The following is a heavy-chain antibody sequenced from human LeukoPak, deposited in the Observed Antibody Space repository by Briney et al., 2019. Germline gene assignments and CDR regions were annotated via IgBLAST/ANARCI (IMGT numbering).Heavy chain of an antibody. V-gene: IGHV3-23*01. CDR3: AKGVVVPAAISAFDY. D-gene: IGHD2-2*01. CDR2: ISGSGGST. Sequence: GGSLRLSCAASGSTFSSYAMSWVRQAPGKGLEWVSAISGSGGSTYYADSVKGRFTISRDNSKNTLYLQMNSLRAEDTAVYYCAKGVVVPAAISAFDYWGQGTLVTVSS. CDR1: GSTFSSYA. J-gene: IGHJ4*02.